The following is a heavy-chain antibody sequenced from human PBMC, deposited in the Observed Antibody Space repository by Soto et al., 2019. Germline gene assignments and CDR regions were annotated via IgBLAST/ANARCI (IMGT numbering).Heavy chain of an antibody. CDR3: ARVSFGYYGSGSYRPGYYYYGMDV. CDR2: IYYSGST. V-gene: IGHV4-59*01. J-gene: IGHJ6*02. Sequence: SETLSLTCTVSGGSISSYYWSWIRQPPGKGLEWIGYIYYSGSTNYNPSLKSRVTISVDTSKNQFSLKLSSVTAADTAVYYCARVSFGYYGSGSYRPGYYYYGMDVWGQGTTVTVS. CDR1: GGSISSYY. D-gene: IGHD3-10*01.